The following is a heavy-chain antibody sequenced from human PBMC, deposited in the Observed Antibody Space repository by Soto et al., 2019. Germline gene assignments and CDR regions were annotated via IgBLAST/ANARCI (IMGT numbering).Heavy chain of an antibody. CDR1: GYSFISYW. D-gene: IGHD3-9*01. J-gene: IGHJ4*02. CDR2: INPGDSET. V-gene: IGHV5-51*01. CDR3: ARHATYYDILSGYYFDY. Sequence: GESLKISCKGSGYSFISYWIAWVRQMPGKGLEWMAIINPGDSETKYSPSFEGQVITSADKSINTAYLQWSSLKASDTAMYYCARHATYYDILSGYYFDYWGQGTQVTVSS.